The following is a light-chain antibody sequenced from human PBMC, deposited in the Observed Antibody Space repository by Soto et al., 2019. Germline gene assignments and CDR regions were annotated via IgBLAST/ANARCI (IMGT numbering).Light chain of an antibody. CDR3: QQRSNWPLT. V-gene: IGKV3-11*01. Sequence: EIVLTQSPATLSLSRGERATLSCRASQSVSSYLAWYQQKPGQAPRLLIYDASNRATGIPARFSGSGSGTDFTLTISSLEPEDFALYYCQQRSNWPLTFGGGTKVDIK. CDR1: QSVSSY. CDR2: DAS. J-gene: IGKJ4*01.